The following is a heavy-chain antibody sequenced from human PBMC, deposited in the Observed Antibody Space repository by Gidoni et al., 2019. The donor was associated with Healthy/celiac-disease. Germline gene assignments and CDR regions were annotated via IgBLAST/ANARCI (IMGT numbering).Heavy chain of an antibody. CDR1: GGSFSAYY. CDR2: INHSGST. J-gene: IGHJ6*02. V-gene: IGHV4-34*01. CDR3: ARAGFWSGYYPNYYYYYGMDV. D-gene: IGHD3-3*01. Sequence: QVQLQQWGAGLLKPSETLSLTCAVYGGSFSAYYWSWIRQPPGKGLEWIGEINHSGSTNYNPSLKSRVTISVDTSKNQFSLKLSSVTAADTAVYYCARAGFWSGYYPNYYYYYGMDVWGQGTTVTVSS.